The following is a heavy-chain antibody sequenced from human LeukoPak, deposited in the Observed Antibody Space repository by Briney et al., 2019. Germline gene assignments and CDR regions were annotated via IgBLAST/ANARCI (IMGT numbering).Heavy chain of an antibody. J-gene: IGHJ4*02. CDR1: GGSISSSSYY. CDR2: IYYSGST. D-gene: IGHD6-6*01. Sequence: PSETLSLTCTVSGGSISSSSYYWGWIRQPPGKGLEWIGSIYYSGSTYYNPSLKSRVTISVDTSKNQFSLKLSSVTAADTAVYYCARERRILVPYFDYWGQGTLVTVSS. CDR3: ARERRILVPYFDY. V-gene: IGHV4-39*07.